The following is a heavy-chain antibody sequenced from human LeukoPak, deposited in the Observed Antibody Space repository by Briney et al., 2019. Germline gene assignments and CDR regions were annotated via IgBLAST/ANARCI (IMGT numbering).Heavy chain of an antibody. CDR2: VYRSGTT. J-gene: IGHJ4*02. D-gene: IGHD3-22*01. V-gene: IGHV4-38-2*02. Sequence: SETLSLTCTASSLTNGYHWGWIRQSPGKGLEWIGSVYRSGTTYYSPSLTSRVDISIDTSKKQFSLKLSSVTAADTAVYYCARDKSLFYVDSSGYFQARDFDHWGQGILVTVSS. CDR1: SLTNGYH. CDR3: ARDKSLFYVDSSGYFQARDFDH.